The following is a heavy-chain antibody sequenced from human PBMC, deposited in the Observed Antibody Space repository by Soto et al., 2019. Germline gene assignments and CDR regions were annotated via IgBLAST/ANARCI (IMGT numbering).Heavy chain of an antibody. CDR2: INHSGSP. V-gene: IGHV4-34*01. CDR1: GGSFSGYY. J-gene: IGHJ3*01. D-gene: IGHD3-10*01. CDR3: ATFPPEGRTATSRGDDAFDF. Sequence: PSETLSLTCDVYGGSFSGYYWSWIRQAPGKGLEWIVEINHSGSPNYSPSLQSRVSVSVDTSKTHFSLQLSSVTAADTAMYYCATFPPEGRTATSRGDDAFDFWGQGTLVTVSS.